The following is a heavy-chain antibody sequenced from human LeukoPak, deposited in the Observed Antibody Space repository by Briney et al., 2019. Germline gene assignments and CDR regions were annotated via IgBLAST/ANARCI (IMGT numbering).Heavy chain of an antibody. CDR3: AADHIVGAISGIPDF. CDR1: GFNFRSYG. V-gene: IGHV3-33*01. D-gene: IGHD1-26*01. CDR2: IWYDGTNK. Sequence: PGGSLRLSCAASGFNFRSYGMHWVRQAPGKGLEWVAAIWYDGTNKKYADSVKGRFTISRDNSKDTLSVQMNSLRAEDTAVYYCAADHIVGAISGIPDFWGQGTLVTVSS. J-gene: IGHJ4*02.